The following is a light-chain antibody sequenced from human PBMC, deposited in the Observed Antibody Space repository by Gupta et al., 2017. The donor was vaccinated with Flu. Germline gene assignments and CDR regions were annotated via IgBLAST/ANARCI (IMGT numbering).Light chain of an antibody. Sequence: INCKSSQSLLSSSNNKNYVSWYQQKPGQPPKLLTSWASTRDSGVPDRFRGSGSGTDFTLTITSLHAEDVAIYFCLQYYTTPSFGQGTKVEVK. CDR2: WAS. J-gene: IGKJ1*01. CDR3: LQYYTTPS. CDR1: QSLLSSSNNKNY. V-gene: IGKV4-1*01.